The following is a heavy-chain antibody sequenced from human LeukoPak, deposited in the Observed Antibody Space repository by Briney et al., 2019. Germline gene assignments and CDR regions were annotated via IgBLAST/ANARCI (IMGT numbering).Heavy chain of an antibody. J-gene: IGHJ4*02. V-gene: IGHV4-59*08. CDR1: ADSFSRYF. CDR2: IYYTGST. D-gene: IGHD4-23*01. CDR3: ASSPVRYGGNPYYFDY. Sequence: SETLSLTCTVSADSFSRYFWTWIRQPPGKGLEWIGYIYYTGSTDYNPSLKSRVTISVDTSKNQFSLKLSSVTAADTAVYYCASSPVRYGGNPYYFDYWGQGTLVTVSS.